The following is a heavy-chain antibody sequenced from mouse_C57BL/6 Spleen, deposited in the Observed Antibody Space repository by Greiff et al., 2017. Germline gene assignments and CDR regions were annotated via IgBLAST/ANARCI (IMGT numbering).Heavy chain of an antibody. D-gene: IGHD2-14*01. Sequence: VKLQQPGAELVRPGSSVKLSCKASGYTFTSYWMHWVKQRPIQGLEWIGNIDPSDSETHYNQKFKDKATLTVDKSSSTAYMQLSSLTSEDSAVYYCARYYRNYGYFDVWGTGTTVTVSS. J-gene: IGHJ1*03. CDR2: IDPSDSET. CDR3: ARYYRNYGYFDV. V-gene: IGHV1-52*01. CDR1: GYTFTSYW.